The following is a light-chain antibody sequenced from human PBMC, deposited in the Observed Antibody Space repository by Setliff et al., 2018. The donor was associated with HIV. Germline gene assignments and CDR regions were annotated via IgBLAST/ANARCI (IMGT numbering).Light chain of an antibody. CDR3: SSYTTTSILYV. CDR2: DVT. Sequence: QSALTQPASVSGSPGQSITISCSGSSSDIGTYNYVSWYQQHPGRAPKPIIYDVTHRPSGVSARFSASKSGNTASLTISGLRAEDEADYYCSSYTTTSILYVFGTGTKVTVL. V-gene: IGLV2-14*03. CDR1: SSDIGTYNY. J-gene: IGLJ1*01.